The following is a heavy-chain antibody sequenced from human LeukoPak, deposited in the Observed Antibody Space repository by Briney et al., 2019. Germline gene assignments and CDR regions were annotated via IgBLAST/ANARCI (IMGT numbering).Heavy chain of an antibody. Sequence: ASVKVSCKTSGYTLTGYYMHWVRQAPGQGLEWMGWMNPNSGGTKYAQKFQGRVTMTRDTSISTAYMELSRLRSDDTAMYYCARDKLGLGELSLYDQWGQGTLVTVFS. CDR3: ARDKLGLGELSLYDQ. CDR1: GYTLTGYY. V-gene: IGHV1-2*02. CDR2: MNPNSGGT. D-gene: IGHD3-16*02. J-gene: IGHJ5*02.